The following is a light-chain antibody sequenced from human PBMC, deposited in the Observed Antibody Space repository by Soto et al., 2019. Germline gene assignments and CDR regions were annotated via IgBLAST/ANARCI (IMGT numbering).Light chain of an antibody. CDR1: QSMSSQ. J-gene: IGKJ4*01. Sequence: DIQMTQSPSSLSASVRDIVTISCRASQSMSSQLKWYQHRRGKAPTLLIHTAYTLQSGVPYSFSSNGSGTDFTLTISSLKPEDFATFYCQQSYSPLVTFGGGTKVQIQ. V-gene: IGKV1-39*01. CDR2: TAY. CDR3: QQSYSPLVT.